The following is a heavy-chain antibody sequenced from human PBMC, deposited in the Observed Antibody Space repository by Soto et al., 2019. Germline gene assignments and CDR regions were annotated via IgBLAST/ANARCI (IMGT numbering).Heavy chain of an antibody. CDR3: ARYDAFKAFDL. J-gene: IGHJ3*01. CDR1: GFTFNSYS. D-gene: IGHD1-1*01. Sequence: LRLSCAASGFTFNSYSVNWVRQAPGKGLEWVASISSGSVHIDFADSVKGRFTISRDDVTNSVSLQMDSLRVEDTGIYYCARYDAFKAFDLWGQGTMVTVSS. V-gene: IGHV3-21*01. CDR2: ISSGSVHI.